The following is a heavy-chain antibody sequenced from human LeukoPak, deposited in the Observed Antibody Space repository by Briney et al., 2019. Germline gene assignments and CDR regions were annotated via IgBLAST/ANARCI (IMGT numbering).Heavy chain of an antibody. Sequence: PGGSLRLSCAASGFTFSSYSMSWVRQAPGKGLEWVSSLSSTSSYIWYADSVKGRFTISRDNAKNSLFLQMNSLRAEDTAVYSCARVTYGDDDAFDIWGQGTMVTVSS. J-gene: IGHJ3*02. CDR1: GFTFSSYS. CDR3: ARVTYGDDDAFDI. CDR2: LSSTSSYI. V-gene: IGHV3-21*01. D-gene: IGHD4-17*01.